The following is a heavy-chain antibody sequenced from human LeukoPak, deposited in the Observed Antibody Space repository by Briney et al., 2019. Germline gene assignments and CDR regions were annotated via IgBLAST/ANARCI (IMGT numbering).Heavy chain of an antibody. D-gene: IGHD4-23*01. CDR1: GDSISNYY. CDR3: ARVFVDGGNSGGDY. CDR2: IYTSGST. Sequence: KPSETLSLTCTVSGDSISNYYWSWIRQPAGKGLEWIGRIYTSGSTNYNPSLKSRVTISVDTSKNQFSLKLSSVTAADTAVYYCARVFVDGGNSGGDYWGQGTLVTVSS. J-gene: IGHJ4*02. V-gene: IGHV4-4*07.